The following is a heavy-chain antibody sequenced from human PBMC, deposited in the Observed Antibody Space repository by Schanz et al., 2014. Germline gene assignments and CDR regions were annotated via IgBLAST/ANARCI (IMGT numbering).Heavy chain of an antibody. CDR2: INPSGGST. V-gene: IGHV1-69*08. CDR3: ARDFSAYVGNYFDY. Sequence: QVQLVQSGAEVKKPGSSVKVSCTASGGTFSSYTISWIRQAPGQGLEWMGRINPSGGSTTYAQKFQGRVTMTRDTSTSTSYMELTSLRFDDTAVYYCARDFSAYVGNYFDYWGQGTLVTVSS. CDR1: GGTFSSYT. D-gene: IGHD5-12*01. J-gene: IGHJ4*02.